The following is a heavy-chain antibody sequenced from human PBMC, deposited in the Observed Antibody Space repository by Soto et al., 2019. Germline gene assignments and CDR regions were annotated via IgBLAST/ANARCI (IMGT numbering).Heavy chain of an antibody. V-gene: IGHV3-33*01. D-gene: IGHD5-12*01. CDR1: GFTFSSYG. Sequence: PGGSLRLSCAASGFTFSSYGMHWVRQAPGKGLEWVAVIWYDGSNKYYADSVKGRFTISRDNSKNTLYLQMNSLRAEDTAVYYCASAPYPSTDLRVDYYYGMDVWGQGTTVTVSS. CDR3: ASAPYPSTDLRVDYYYGMDV. CDR2: IWYDGSNK. J-gene: IGHJ6*02.